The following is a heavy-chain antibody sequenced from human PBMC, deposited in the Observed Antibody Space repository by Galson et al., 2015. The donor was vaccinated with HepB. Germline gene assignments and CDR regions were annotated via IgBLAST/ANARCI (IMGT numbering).Heavy chain of an antibody. CDR2: IIPILGIA. J-gene: IGHJ4*02. CDR1: GGTFSSYT. V-gene: IGHV1-69*02. Sequence: SVKVSCKASGGTFSSYTISWVRQAPGQGLEWMGRIIPILGIANYAQKFQGRVTITADKSTSTAYMELSSLRSEDTAVYYCARGYDSSGYYYGIGYWGQGTLVTVSS. D-gene: IGHD3-22*01. CDR3: ARGYDSSGYYYGIGY.